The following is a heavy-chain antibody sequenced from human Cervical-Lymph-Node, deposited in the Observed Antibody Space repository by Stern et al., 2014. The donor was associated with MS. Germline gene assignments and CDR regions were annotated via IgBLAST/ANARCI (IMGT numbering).Heavy chain of an antibody. J-gene: IGHJ6*02. CDR1: GGTFSSYA. V-gene: IGHV1-69*01. CDR3: ARVMGGSSGWYHYYYGMDV. Sequence: VQLVESGAEVKKPGSSVKVSCKASGGTFSSYAISWVRPAPGHGLEWMGGIIPIFGTANYAQKFQGRVTITADESTSTAYMELSSLRSEDTAVYYCARVMGGSSGWYHYYYGMDVWGQGTTVTVSS. D-gene: IGHD6-19*01. CDR2: IIPIFGTA.